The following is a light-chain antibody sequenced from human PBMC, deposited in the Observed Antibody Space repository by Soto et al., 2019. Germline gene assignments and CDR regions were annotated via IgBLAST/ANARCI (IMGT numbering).Light chain of an antibody. CDR2: EVS. V-gene: IGLV2-14*01. CDR1: TSDVGGYNY. Sequence: QSVLTQPASVSGSPGQSITISCTGTTSDVGGYNYVSWYQQHPGKAPKLMIYEVSNRPSGVSNRFSGSKSGNTASLTISGLQAEDEAAYYCFSYTTSSGPYVFGTGTKVTVL. CDR3: FSYTTSSGPYV. J-gene: IGLJ1*01.